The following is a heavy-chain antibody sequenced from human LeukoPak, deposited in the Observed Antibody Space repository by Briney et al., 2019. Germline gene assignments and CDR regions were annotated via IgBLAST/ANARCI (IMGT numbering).Heavy chain of an antibody. CDR2: INHGGST. Sequence: SETLSLTCAVYGGSFSGYYRSWIRQPPGKGLEWIGEINHGGSTNYNPSLKSRVTISVDTSKNQFSLKLSSVTAADTAVYYCARGRFVVVPAAIGASGIDYWGQGTLVTVSS. CDR3: ARGRFVVVPAAIGASGIDY. D-gene: IGHD2-2*01. V-gene: IGHV4-34*01. J-gene: IGHJ4*02. CDR1: GGSFSGYY.